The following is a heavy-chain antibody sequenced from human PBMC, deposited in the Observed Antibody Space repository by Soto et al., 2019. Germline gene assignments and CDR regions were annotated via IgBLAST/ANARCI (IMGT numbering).Heavy chain of an antibody. D-gene: IGHD3-3*01. J-gene: IGHJ4*02. V-gene: IGHV1-69*13. Sequence: ASVKVSCKASGGTFSSYAISWVRQAPGQGLEWMGGIIPIFGTANYARKFQGRVTITADESTSTAYMELSSLRSEDTAVYYCARVVYYDFWRGEDWGQGTLVTVSS. CDR1: GGTFSSYA. CDR3: ARVVYYDFWRGED. CDR2: IIPIFGTA.